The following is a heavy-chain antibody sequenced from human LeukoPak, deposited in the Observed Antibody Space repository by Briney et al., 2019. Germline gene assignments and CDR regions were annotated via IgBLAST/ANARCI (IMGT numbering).Heavy chain of an antibody. D-gene: IGHD3-22*01. CDR1: GFTFSSYW. Sequence: GGSLRLSCAASGFTFSSYWMSWVRQAPGKGLEWVANIKQDGSERYYVDSVKGRFTISRDNAKNSLYLQMNSLRAEDTAVYYCAREFYYYDSSGYWGYWGQGTLVTASS. J-gene: IGHJ4*02. V-gene: IGHV3-7*01. CDR2: IKQDGSER. CDR3: AREFYYYDSSGYWGY.